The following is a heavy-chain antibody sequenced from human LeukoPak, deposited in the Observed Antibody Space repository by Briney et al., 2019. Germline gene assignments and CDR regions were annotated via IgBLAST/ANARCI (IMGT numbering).Heavy chain of an antibody. J-gene: IGHJ6*03. V-gene: IGHV3-23*01. D-gene: IGHD3-10*01. CDR3: ARTRGVRGVIIYYYYMDV. CDR2: ISSSGGTT. CDR1: GFTFSSYA. Sequence: GGSLRLSCVASGFTFSSYAMGWVRQAPGKGLEWVSDISSSGGTTYYADSVKGRVTISRDNSKNTLYLHMNSLRVEDTAVYYCARTRGVRGVIIYYYYMDVWGKGTTVTISS.